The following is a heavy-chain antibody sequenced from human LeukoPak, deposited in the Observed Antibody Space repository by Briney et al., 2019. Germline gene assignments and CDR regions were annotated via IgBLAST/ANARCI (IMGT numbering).Heavy chain of an antibody. D-gene: IGHD3-16*01. Sequence: GGSLRLSCAVSGLTFSSSWMDWARQAPGKGLEWVASINHNGNVNYYVDSVKGRFTISRDNAKNSLYLQMSNLRAEDTAVYFCARGGGLDVWGQGATVTVSS. V-gene: IGHV3-7*03. CDR1: GLTFSSSW. J-gene: IGHJ6*02. CDR2: INHNGNVN. CDR3: ARGGGLDV.